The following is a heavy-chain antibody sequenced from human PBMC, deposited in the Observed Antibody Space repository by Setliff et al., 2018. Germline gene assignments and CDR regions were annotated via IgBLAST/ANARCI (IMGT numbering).Heavy chain of an antibody. V-gene: IGHV4-59*03. D-gene: IGHD2-8*02. CDR1: GY. Sequence: KASETLSLTCTVSGYWGWIRQPPGKGLEWIGSIYYSGSTNYNPSLKSRVTISVDTSKNQFSLKLSSVTAADTALYYCTVYNTGSSKDHYWGQGTPVTVSS. CDR2: IYYSGST. J-gene: IGHJ4*02. CDR3: TVYNTGSSKDHY.